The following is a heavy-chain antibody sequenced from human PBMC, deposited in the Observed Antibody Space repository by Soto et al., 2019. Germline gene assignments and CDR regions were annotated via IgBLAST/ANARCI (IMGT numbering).Heavy chain of an antibody. V-gene: IGHV4-31*03. CDR3: ASSLSPYDYVWGSYRGGYFDY. D-gene: IGHD3-16*02. CDR2: IYYSGST. Sequence: PSETLSLTCTVSGGSISSGGYYWSWIRQHPGKGLEWIGYIYYSGSTYYNPSLKSRVTISVDTSKNQFSLKLSSVTAADTAVYYCASSLSPYDYVWGSYRGGYFDYWGQGTLVTVSS. CDR1: GGSISSGGYY. J-gene: IGHJ4*02.